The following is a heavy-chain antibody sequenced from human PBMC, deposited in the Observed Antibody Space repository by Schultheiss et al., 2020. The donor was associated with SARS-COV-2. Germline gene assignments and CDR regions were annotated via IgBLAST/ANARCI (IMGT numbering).Heavy chain of an antibody. CDR1: GDSVSSNSAA. V-gene: IGHV6-1*01. CDR2: TYYRSKWYN. CDR3: ARQPQTGDQGRGYFDL. Sequence: SETLSLTCAISGDSVSSNSAAWNWIRQSPSRGLEWLGRTYYRSKWYNDYALSVKSRITINPDTSKNQFSLQLNSVTPEDTAIYYCARQPQTGDQGRGYFDLWGRGILVTVSS. J-gene: IGHJ4*02. D-gene: IGHD7-27*01.